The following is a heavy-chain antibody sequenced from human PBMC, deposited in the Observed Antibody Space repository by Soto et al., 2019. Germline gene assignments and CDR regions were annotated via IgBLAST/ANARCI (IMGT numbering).Heavy chain of an antibody. J-gene: IGHJ4*02. CDR1: GASISSSE. Sequence: XTLSLTCTVSGASISSSEWSWFRQPPGKGLELIGYTYYSGSTNYNPSLKSRVTISVDTSNNQRSLKLSSLSAADTAVYYFARESGLTNSWFVDYWGQGTLATVSS. CDR3: ARESGLTNSWFVDY. D-gene: IGHD6-13*01. V-gene: IGHV4-59*01. CDR2: TYYSGST.